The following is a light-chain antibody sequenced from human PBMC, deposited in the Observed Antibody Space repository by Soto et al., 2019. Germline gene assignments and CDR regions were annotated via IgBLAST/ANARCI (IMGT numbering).Light chain of an antibody. CDR1: QSISTW. Sequence: DVQMTQSPSTLSASVGDRVTITCRASQSISTWLAWYQQKPGRAPRLLIYDVSNLESGVPSRFSGSGSGTEFTLTITSLQPEDFGIYYCQQYDSSRTFGQGTKVDTK. CDR3: QQYDSSRT. V-gene: IGKV1-5*01. CDR2: DVS. J-gene: IGKJ1*01.